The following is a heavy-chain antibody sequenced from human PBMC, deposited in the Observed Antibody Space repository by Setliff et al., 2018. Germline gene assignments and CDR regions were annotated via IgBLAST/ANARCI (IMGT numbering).Heavy chain of an antibody. Sequence: PGGSLRLSCEATGFTFSTFAIHWVRQAPGKGLEWLALIWFDGSNEYYEDSVKGRFTISRDNSKNMAYLEMNRLRAEDTAVYYCARDPRRLDYWGQGTLVTVSS. CDR2: IWFDGSNE. CDR1: GFTFSTFA. V-gene: IGHV3-33*01. J-gene: IGHJ4*02. CDR3: ARDPRRLDY.